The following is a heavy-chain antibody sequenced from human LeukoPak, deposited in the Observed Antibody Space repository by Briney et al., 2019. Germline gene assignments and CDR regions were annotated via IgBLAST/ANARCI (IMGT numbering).Heavy chain of an antibody. CDR1: GGTFSSYA. Sequence: WASVKVSCKASGGTFSSYAISWVRQAPGQGLEWMGGIIPIFGTANYAQKFQGRVTITADESTSTAYMELSSLRSEDTAVYYCARGPYYRSTNWFDPWGQGTLVTVSS. J-gene: IGHJ5*02. V-gene: IGHV1-69*13. D-gene: IGHD1-26*01. CDR2: IIPIFGTA. CDR3: ARGPYYRSTNWFDP.